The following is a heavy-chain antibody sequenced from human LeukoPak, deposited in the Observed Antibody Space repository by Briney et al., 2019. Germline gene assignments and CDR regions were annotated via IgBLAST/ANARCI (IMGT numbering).Heavy chain of an antibody. CDR1: GFTFSSYA. CDR3: AKTGSRFLEWLFCDY. Sequence: SGGSLRLSCAASGFTFSSYAMSWVRQAPGKGLEWVSAISGSGGSTYYADSVKGRFTISRDNSKNTLYLQMNSLRAEDTAVYYCAKTGSRFLEWLFCDYWGQGTLVTVSS. D-gene: IGHD3-3*01. V-gene: IGHV3-23*01. CDR2: ISGSGGST. J-gene: IGHJ4*02.